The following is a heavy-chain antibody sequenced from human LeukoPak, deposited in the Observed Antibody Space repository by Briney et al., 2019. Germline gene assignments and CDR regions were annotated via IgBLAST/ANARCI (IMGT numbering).Heavy chain of an antibody. CDR1: GFTFSDYY. CDR3: ARDGSVRYCSTTSCYGEGWFDS. D-gene: IGHD2-2*01. Sequence: GGSLRVSSAAAGFTFSDYYMTSIRQAPGKGLEWPSYISSGGSTIYYADSVKGRFTISRDNAKNSLYLQMNSLRAEDTAVYYCARDGSVRYCSTTSCYGEGWFDSWGQGTLVTVSS. CDR2: ISSGGSTI. J-gene: IGHJ5*01. V-gene: IGHV3-11*04.